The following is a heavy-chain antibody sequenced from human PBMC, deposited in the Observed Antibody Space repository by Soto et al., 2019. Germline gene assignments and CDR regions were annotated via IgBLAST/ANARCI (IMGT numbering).Heavy chain of an antibody. V-gene: IGHV3-23*01. J-gene: IGHJ4*02. Sequence: LRLSCAASGFSFGSYALSWVRQAPGKGLEWVSAISGSGGSTYYADSVKGRFTISRDNSKNTLYLQMNSLRAEDTAVYYCAKPAVAGGVPQRFDYWGQGTLVTVSS. CDR3: AKPAVAGGVPQRFDY. D-gene: IGHD6-19*01. CDR2: ISGSGGST. CDR1: GFSFGSYA.